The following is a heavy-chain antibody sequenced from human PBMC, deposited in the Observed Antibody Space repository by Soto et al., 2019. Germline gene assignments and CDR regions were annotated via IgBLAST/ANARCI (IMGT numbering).Heavy chain of an antibody. J-gene: IGHJ4*02. V-gene: IGHV4-31*03. CDR1: GGSISSGGYY. Sequence: QVQLQESGPGLVKPSQTLSLTCTVSGGSISSGGYYWSWIRQHPGKGLEWIGYIYYSGSTYYNPSRKRRVTLPVDTSKNQFSLQLSSVTAADTAVYYGAGAPVVAARPFDYWGQGTLVTVSS. CDR3: AGAPVVAARPFDY. D-gene: IGHD2-15*01. CDR2: IYYSGST.